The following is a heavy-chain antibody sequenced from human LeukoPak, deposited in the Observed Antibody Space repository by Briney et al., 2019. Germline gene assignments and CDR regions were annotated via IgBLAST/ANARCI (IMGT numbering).Heavy chain of an antibody. CDR1: GGSISSYY. J-gene: IGHJ4*02. D-gene: IGHD3-22*01. Sequence: PSETLSLTCTVSGGSISSYYWSWIRQPPGKGLEWIGYIYYSGSTNYNPSLKSRVTISVDTSKNQFSLKLSSVTAADTAVYYCAREVKYYYDSSGYFDYWGQGTLVTVSS. CDR2: IYYSGST. V-gene: IGHV4-59*12. CDR3: AREVKYYYDSSGYFDY.